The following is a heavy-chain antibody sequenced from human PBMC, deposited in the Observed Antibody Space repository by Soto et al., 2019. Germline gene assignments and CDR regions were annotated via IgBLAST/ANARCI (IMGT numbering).Heavy chain of an antibody. CDR2: IKEDGSEK. D-gene: IGHD3-9*01. V-gene: IGHV3-7*04. J-gene: IGHJ4*02. CDR1: GFSFITYW. Sequence: EVQLVESGGGLVRSGGSLRLSCEASGFSFITYWMKWVRQAPGKGLEWLASIKEDGSEKQYVDSVKGRFTISRDNAKNSLYLQMNSLSEEDTAVYYCVRAISGSFALWGQGTLVIVSS. CDR3: VRAISGSFAL.